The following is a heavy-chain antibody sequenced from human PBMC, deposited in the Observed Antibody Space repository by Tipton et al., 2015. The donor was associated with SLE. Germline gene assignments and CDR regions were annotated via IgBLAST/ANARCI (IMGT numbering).Heavy chain of an antibody. J-gene: IGHJ4*02. D-gene: IGHD5-24*01. CDR2: HYYSGST. CDR3: ARGDGYNFDY. CDR1: GCSISSSSSS. Sequence: LSLTCTVSGCSISSSSSSWGWIRQPPGKGLEWIGSHYYSGSTYYNPSLKSRVTIAVDTSKNQFSLKLSSVTAADTAVYYCARGDGYNFDYWGQGTLVTVSS. V-gene: IGHV4-39*07.